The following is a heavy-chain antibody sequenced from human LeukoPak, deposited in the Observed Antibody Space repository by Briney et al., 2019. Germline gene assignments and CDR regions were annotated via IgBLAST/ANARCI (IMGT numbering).Heavy chain of an antibody. J-gene: IGHJ4*02. CDR1: GFAFSSYS. V-gene: IGHV3-21*01. D-gene: IGHD2-15*01. CDR2: ISSSSSYI. Sequence: GGSLRLSCAASGFAFSSYSMNWVRQAPGKGLEWVSSISSSSSYIYYADSVKGRFTISRDNAKNSLYLQMNSLRAEDTAVYYCARLSIYCSGGSCYGPNFDYWGQGTLVTVSS. CDR3: ARLSIYCSGGSCYGPNFDY.